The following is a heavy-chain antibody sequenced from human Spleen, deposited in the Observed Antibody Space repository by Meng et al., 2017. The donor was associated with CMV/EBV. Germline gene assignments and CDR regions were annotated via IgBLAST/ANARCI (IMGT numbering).Heavy chain of an antibody. Sequence: GESLKISCAASGFTFSSYAISWVRQAPGQGLEWMGWISPYNGDTEYAQKFQGRVTMTTDTSTNTAYMELRSLRSDDTAIYYCARVYVLLWLGELSGTRWYYFDYWGQGTQVTVSS. D-gene: IGHD3-10*01. CDR3: ARVYVLLWLGELSGTRWYYFDY. CDR2: ISPYNGDT. V-gene: IGHV1-18*01. J-gene: IGHJ4*02. CDR1: GFTFSSYA.